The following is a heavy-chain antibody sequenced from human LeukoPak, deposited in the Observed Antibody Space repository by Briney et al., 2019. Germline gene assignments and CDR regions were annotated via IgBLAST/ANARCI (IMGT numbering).Heavy chain of an antibody. Sequence: PGGSLRLSCAASGFTVSSNYMSWIRQPPGKGLEWIGEINHSGSTNYNPSLKSRVTISVDTSKNQFSLKLSSVTAADTAVYYCARRGSEDTSSYFDYWGQGTLVTVSS. V-gene: IGHV4-34*01. J-gene: IGHJ4*02. CDR3: ARRGSEDTSSYFDY. CDR2: INHSGST. CDR1: GFTVSSNY. D-gene: IGHD2-2*01.